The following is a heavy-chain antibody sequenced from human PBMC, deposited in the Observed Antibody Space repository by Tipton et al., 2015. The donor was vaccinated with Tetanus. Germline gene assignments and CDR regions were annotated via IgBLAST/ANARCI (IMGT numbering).Heavy chain of an antibody. J-gene: IGHJ4*02. CDR3: ARATDPSGWTYFDF. CDR2: INPSGGGT. Sequence: QVQLVQSGAAVKKPGASVKLSCAASGFPFSRPFIHWVRQAPGHGLEWMGLINPSGGGTTYARKLRDRVTITRDTATSTVYMELSSLTSQDTAVYYCARATDPSGWTYFDFWGQGTLVPVSP. V-gene: IGHV1-46*01. CDR1: GFPFSRPF. D-gene: IGHD6-19*01.